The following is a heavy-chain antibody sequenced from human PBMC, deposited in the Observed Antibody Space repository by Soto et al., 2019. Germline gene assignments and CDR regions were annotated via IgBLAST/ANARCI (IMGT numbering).Heavy chain of an antibody. Sequence: QVPLQESGPGLVKPSETLSPSCSVSGGPVNSVNYYWSWIRQPPGEGLEWIGYIYSSGSTNYNPSLKSRVTISVDTSKNQLSLRLNSVTTADTAVYYCATSPRFAFDIWGQGTMVTVSS. CDR3: ATSPRFAFDI. V-gene: IGHV4-61*01. CDR2: IYSSGST. J-gene: IGHJ3*02. CDR1: GGPVNSVNYY.